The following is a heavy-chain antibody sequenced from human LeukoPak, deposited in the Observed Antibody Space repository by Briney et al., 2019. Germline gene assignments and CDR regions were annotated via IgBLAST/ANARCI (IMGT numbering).Heavy chain of an antibody. CDR3: ARQLYAYGDLYFDY. V-gene: IGHV4-39*01. CDR2: IYYSGST. Sequence: PSETLSLTCSVSGGSINSFYWSWIRHPPGKGLEWIGSIYYSGSTYYNPSLKSRVTISVDTSKNQYSLKLSSVTAADTAVYYCARQLYAYGDLYFDYWGQGTLVTVSS. CDR1: GGSINSFY. J-gene: IGHJ4*02. D-gene: IGHD4-17*01.